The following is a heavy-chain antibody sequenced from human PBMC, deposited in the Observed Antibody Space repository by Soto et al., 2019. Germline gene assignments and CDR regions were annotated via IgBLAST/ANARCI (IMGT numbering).Heavy chain of an antibody. CDR2: MNPNSGNT. J-gene: IGHJ5*02. CDR3: ARVRGIAARASQNYNWFDP. CDR1: GYTFTSYD. Sequence: GASVKVSCKASGYTFTSYDINWVRQATGQGLEWMGWMNPNSGNTGYAQKFQGRVTMTRNTSISTAYMELSSLRSEDTAVYYCARVRGIAARASQNYNWFDPWGQGTLVTVSS. V-gene: IGHV1-8*01. D-gene: IGHD6-6*01.